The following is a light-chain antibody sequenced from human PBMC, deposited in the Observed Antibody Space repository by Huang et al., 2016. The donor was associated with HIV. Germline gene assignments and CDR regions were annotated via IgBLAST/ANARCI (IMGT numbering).Light chain of an antibody. CDR3: QQYDSYSAT. CDR2: KAS. J-gene: IGKJ1*01. Sequence: DIQMTQSPSTLSASVGDRVTITCRASQGIRSWLAWYQQRPGKAPKLLIYKASSLESGVPARFSGSGSGTEFNLTISSLQPDDFATYYCQQYDSYSATFGQGTKVEIK. CDR1: QGIRSW. V-gene: IGKV1-5*03.